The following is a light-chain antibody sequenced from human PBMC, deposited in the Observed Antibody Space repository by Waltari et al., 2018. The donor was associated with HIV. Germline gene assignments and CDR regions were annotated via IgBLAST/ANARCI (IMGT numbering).Light chain of an antibody. CDR1: QSISNW. V-gene: IGKV1-5*03. CDR3: QQYNTSPWT. J-gene: IGKJ1*01. Sequence: DIQMTQSPSTLSASVGDRVTITCRASQSISNWLAWYQQKPGKAPKLLSYRASTLQSGVPSRFSGSGSGTEFTLTISSLQPDDFATYYCQQYNTSPWTFGQGTKVDIK. CDR2: RAS.